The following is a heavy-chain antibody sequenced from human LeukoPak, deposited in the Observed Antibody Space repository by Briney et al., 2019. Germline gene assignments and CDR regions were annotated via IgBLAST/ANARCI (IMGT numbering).Heavy chain of an antibody. CDR3: AKGREWELPIPLKDFDY. CDR1: GFTFSSYG. V-gene: IGHV3-33*06. CDR2: IWYDGSNK. J-gene: IGHJ4*02. D-gene: IGHD1-26*01. Sequence: RGSLRLSCAASGFTFSSYGMHWVRQAPGKGLEWVAVIWYDGSNKYYADSVKGRFTISRDNSKNTLYLQMNSLRVADTAVYYCAKGREWELPIPLKDFDYWGQGTLVTVSS.